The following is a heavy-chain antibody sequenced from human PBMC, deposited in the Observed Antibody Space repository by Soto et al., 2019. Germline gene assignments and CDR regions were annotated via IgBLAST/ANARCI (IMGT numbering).Heavy chain of an antibody. CDR2: INSDGSST. Sequence: PGGSLRLSCAASGFTFSNNWMHWVRQAPGKGPVWVSRINSDGSSTYYADSVKGRFTISRDNAKNTLYLQMNSLRADDTAVYYCARDSGGMDVWGQGTTVTVSS. J-gene: IGHJ6*02. CDR3: ARDSGGMDV. V-gene: IGHV3-74*01. CDR1: GFTFSNNW.